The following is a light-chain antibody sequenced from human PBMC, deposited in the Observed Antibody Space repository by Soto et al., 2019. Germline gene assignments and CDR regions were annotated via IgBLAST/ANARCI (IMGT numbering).Light chain of an antibody. CDR1: KIGTKS. Sequence: SYALTQAPSVSVAPGQTARFTCGGDKIGTKSVHWHQQKPGQAPVLVVYDDNDRPSGIPERFSGSKSGNTVTLTISRVEAGDEADYYCQVWDRTTDFVVFGGGTKGTVL. J-gene: IGLJ2*01. V-gene: IGLV3-21*02. CDR2: DDN. CDR3: QVWDRTTDFVV.